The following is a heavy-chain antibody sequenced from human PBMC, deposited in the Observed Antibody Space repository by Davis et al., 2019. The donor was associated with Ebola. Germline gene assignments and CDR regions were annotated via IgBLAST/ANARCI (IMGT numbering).Heavy chain of an antibody. CDR2: ISGTGSTI. V-gene: IGHV3-48*03. CDR3: ARGFYDFWSGYYKGGYYFDY. D-gene: IGHD3-3*01. CDR1: GFSFSSYE. J-gene: IGHJ4*02. Sequence: PGGSLRLSCAASGFSFSSYEMHWVRQAPGKGLEWVSYISGTGSTIYYADSVRGRFTISRDNAKNSLYLQMNSLRAEDTAVYYCARGFYDFWSGYYKGGYYFDYWGQGTLVTVSS.